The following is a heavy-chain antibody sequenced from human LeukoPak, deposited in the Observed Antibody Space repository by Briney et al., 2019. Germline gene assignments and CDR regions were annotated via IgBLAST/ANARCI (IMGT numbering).Heavy chain of an antibody. CDR1: GFTFSSYA. CDR3: ANLRRGGDAFDI. Sequence: GGSLRLSCAASGFTFSSYAMSWVRQGPGKGLGWVSALNAGGGSTYYADSVKGRFTISRDNSKNTLYLQMNSLRAEDTAIYYCANLRRGGDAFDIWGRGTMVTVSS. CDR2: LNAGGGST. J-gene: IGHJ3*02. V-gene: IGHV3-23*01. D-gene: IGHD3-16*01.